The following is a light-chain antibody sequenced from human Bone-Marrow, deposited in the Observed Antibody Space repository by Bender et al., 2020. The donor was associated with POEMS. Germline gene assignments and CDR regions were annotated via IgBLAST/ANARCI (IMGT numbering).Light chain of an antibody. Sequence: SFDLTHPPSVSVSPGQTARIPCSGDALPKQYVYWYRQQSGQAPTLLIYKDTERPSGIPERFSGSNSGTTVTLIIIGVQAEDEADYYCQAGDSRGPYWVFGGGTRLTVL. CDR2: KDT. CDR1: ALPKQY. J-gene: IGLJ3*02. V-gene: IGLV3-25*03. CDR3: QAGDSRGPYWV.